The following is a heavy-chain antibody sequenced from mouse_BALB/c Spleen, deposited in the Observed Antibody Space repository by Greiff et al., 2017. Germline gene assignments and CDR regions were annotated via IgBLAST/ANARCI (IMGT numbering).Heavy chain of an antibody. CDR1: GYTFTSYY. J-gene: IGHJ3*01. CDR3: TRHYGSSYPAWFAY. Sequence: VQLQQSGAELVKPGASVKLSCKASGYTFTSYYMYWVKQRPGQGLEWIGGINPSNGGTNFNEKFKSKATLTVDKSSSTAYMQLSSLTSEDSAVYYCTRHYGSSYPAWFAYWGQGTLVTVSA. D-gene: IGHD1-1*01. CDR2: INPSNGGT. V-gene: IGHV1S81*02.